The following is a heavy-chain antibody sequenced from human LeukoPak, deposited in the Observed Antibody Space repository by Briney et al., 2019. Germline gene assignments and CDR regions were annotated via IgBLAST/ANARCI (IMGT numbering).Heavy chain of an antibody. J-gene: IGHJ4*02. D-gene: IGHD3-22*01. CDR1: GYTFTGYY. V-gene: IGHV1-2*02. CDR3: ARTLYYDSSGYSNHDY. Sequence: GASVKVSCKASGYTFTGYYIHWVRQAPGQGLGWMGWINPNSGGTNYAQKFQDRVTMTRDTSISTAYMELSRLRSDDTAVYYCARTLYYDSSGYSNHDYWGQGTLVTVSS. CDR2: INPNSGGT.